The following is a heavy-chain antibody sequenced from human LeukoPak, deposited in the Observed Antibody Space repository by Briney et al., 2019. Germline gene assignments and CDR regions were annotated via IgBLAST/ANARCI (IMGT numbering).Heavy chain of an antibody. CDR1: GFTFSSYG. D-gene: IGHD3-22*01. J-gene: IGHJ4*02. CDR2: ISYDGSNK. CDR3: AKDLEGYYYDSSGSPPDY. Sequence: PGGSLRLSCAASGFTFSSYGMHWVRQAPGKGLEWVAVISYDGSNKYYADSVKGRFTISRDNSKNTLYLQMNSLRAEDTAVYYCAKDLEGYYYDSSGSPPDYWGQGTLVTVSS. V-gene: IGHV3-30*18.